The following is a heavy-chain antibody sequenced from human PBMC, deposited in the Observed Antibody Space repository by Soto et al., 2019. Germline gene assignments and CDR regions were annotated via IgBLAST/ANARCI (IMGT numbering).Heavy chain of an antibody. V-gene: IGHV4-31*03. J-gene: IGHJ5*02. CDR1: GGSISSGGYY. CDR2: IYYSGST. Sequence: TLSLTCTVSGGSISSGGYYWSWIRQHPGKGLEWIGYIYYSGSTYYNPSLKSRVTISVDTSKNQFSLKLSSVTAADTAVYYCARMYYYGSGRGPHPLSSWFDPWGQGTLVTVSS. CDR3: ARMYYYGSGRGPHPLSSWFDP. D-gene: IGHD3-10*01.